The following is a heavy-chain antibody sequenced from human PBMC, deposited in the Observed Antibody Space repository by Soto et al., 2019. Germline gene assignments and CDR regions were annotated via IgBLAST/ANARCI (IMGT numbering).Heavy chain of an antibody. D-gene: IGHD6-19*01. CDR2: INHSGST. V-gene: IGHV4-34*01. Sequence: QVQLQQWGAGLLKPSETLSLTCAVYGGSFSGYYWSWIRQPPGKGLEWIGEINHSGSTNYNPSLKSRVTIXXDXSXSQFSLKLSSVTAADTAVYYCARGRRVAVAGTPVDYWGQGTLVTVSS. CDR3: ARGRRVAVAGTPVDY. J-gene: IGHJ4*02. CDR1: GGSFSGYY.